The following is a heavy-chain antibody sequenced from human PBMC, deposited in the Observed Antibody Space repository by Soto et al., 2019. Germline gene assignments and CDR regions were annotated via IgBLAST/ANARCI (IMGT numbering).Heavy chain of an antibody. D-gene: IGHD6-13*01. V-gene: IGHV4-38-2*01. CDR1: GDSISNGYY. CDR2: IYHSGTT. Sequence: PSETLSLTCGVSGDSISNGYYWAWIRKPPGKGLEWVASIYHSGTTYYNPSLTSRVTISVDMSTNHFSLTLISVTAADTAVYYCAFPATADFDYWGKGILVTVSS. CDR3: AFPATADFDY. J-gene: IGHJ4*02.